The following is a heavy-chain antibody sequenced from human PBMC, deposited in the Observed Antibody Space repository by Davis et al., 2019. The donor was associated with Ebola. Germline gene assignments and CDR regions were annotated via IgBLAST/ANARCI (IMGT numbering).Heavy chain of an antibody. CDR1: GDSVSSNSAA. J-gene: IGHJ5*02. Sequence: SQTLSLTCAISGDSVSSNSAAWNWIRHSPSRGLEWLGRTYYRSKWYNDYAVSVKSRITINPDTSKNQFSLQLNSVTPEDTALYYCARDMSTVTTGWFVPWGQGTLVTVSS. CDR3: ARDMSTVTTGWFVP. CDR2: TYYRSKWYN. V-gene: IGHV6-1*01. D-gene: IGHD4-17*01.